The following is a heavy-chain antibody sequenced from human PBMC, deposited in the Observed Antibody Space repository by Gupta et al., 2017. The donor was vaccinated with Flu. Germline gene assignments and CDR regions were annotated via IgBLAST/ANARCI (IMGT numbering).Heavy chain of an antibody. V-gene: IGHV3-30*18. D-gene: IGHD2-21*01. Sequence: QVQLVESGGGVVQPGRSLRLSCAASGFNFPSYGLHWVRQAPGKGLEWVATISYDGSNKYYADSVEGRFSISRDGFKNTLFLQMNSLTAEDTAVYYCAKAIVVVSPTPYGFDFWGQGTLVTVSS. CDR2: ISYDGSNK. J-gene: IGHJ4*02. CDR3: AKAIVVVSPTPYGFDF. CDR1: GFNFPSYG.